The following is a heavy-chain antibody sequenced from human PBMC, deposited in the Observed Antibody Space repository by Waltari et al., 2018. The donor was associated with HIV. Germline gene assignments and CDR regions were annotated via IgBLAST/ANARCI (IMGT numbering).Heavy chain of an antibody. CDR2: IYYSGST. CDR3: ARDPLLTGGRNGGMDV. CDR1: GGPVGSARFY. V-gene: IGHV4-61*01. J-gene: IGHJ6*02. D-gene: IGHD7-27*01. Sequence: QVQLQESGPGLVKPLENLSLTCTLHGGPVGSARFYWRWIRQPPGKGLEWIGYIYYSGSTNYNPSLKSRVTISVDTSKNQFSLKLSSVTAADTAVYYCARDPLLTGGRNGGMDVWGQGTTVTVSS.